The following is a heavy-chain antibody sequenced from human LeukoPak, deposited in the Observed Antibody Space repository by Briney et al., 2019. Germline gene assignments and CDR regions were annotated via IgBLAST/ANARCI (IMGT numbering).Heavy chain of an antibody. V-gene: IGHV3-11*01. CDR2: ISSSGSTI. CDR3: ASPYYDFWSGYYSPVDY. J-gene: IGHJ4*02. Sequence: GGSLRLSCAASGFTFSDYYMSWIRQAPGKGLEWVSYISSSGSTIYYADSVKGRFTISRDNAKNSLYLQMNSLRAEDTAVYYCASPYYDFWSGYYSPVDYWGQGTLVTVSS. CDR1: GFTFSDYY. D-gene: IGHD3-3*01.